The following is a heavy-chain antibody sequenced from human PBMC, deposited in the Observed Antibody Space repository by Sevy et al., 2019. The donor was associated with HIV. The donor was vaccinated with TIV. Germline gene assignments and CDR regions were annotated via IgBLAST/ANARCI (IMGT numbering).Heavy chain of an antibody. V-gene: IGHV3-30*02. CDR1: GFTLSSVG. D-gene: IGHD2-15*01. Sequence: GGSLRLSCAASGFTLSSVGIHWVRLTPGTGLEWLAFIGHDGNKYFYGASVKGRITTSRDNSKKTVSLQMNSLRVEDTAIYYCAKDYCIGNDCFLGWFDPRGQRTVVTVSS. CDR3: AKDYCIGNDCFLGWFDP. J-gene: IGHJ5*02. CDR2: IGHDGNKY.